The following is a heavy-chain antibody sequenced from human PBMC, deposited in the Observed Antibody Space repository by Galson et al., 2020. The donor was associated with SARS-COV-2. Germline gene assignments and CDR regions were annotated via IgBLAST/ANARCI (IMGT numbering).Heavy chain of an antibody. CDR2: ISYAGSNK. CDR3: ARDPEGRYYDSSGYYGVDFFDY. J-gene: IGHJ4*02. D-gene: IGHD3-22*01. Sequence: TGGSLRLSCAASGFTFSSYAMHWVRQAPGKGLEWVAVISYAGSNKYYADSVKGRFTISRDNSKNTLYLQMNSLRAEDTAVYYCARDPEGRYYDSSGYYGVDFFDYWGQGTLVTVSS. CDR1: GFTFSSYA. V-gene: IGHV3-30-3*01.